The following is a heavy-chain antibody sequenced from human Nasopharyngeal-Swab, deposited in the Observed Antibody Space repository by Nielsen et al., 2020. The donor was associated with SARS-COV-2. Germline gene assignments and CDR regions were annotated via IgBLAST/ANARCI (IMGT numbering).Heavy chain of an antibody. CDR3: AKAALVRGRYYYYMDV. CDR2: ISWNSGSI. J-gene: IGHJ6*03. Sequence: GGFLRLSCAASGFTFDDYAMHWVRQAPGRGLEWVSGISWNSGSIGYADSVKGRFTISRDNAKNSLYLQMNSLRAEDTALYYCAKAALVRGRYYYYMDVWGKGTTVTVSS. V-gene: IGHV3-9*01. D-gene: IGHD6-13*01. CDR1: GFTFDDYA.